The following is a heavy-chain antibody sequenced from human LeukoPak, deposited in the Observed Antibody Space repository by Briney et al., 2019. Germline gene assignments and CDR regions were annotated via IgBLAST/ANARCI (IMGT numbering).Heavy chain of an antibody. J-gene: IGHJ4*02. Sequence: SETLSLTCTVSGGSITSSTYYWGWIRQPPGKGLEWIGSFYYSGSTYYNPSLQSRLAISVDTSKNQFSLRLSSVTAADTAVYYCWSYCSFWRQTPIDYWGQGTLVTVS. CDR3: WSYCSFWRQTPIDY. CDR2: FYYSGST. CDR1: GGSITSSTYY. V-gene: IGHV4-39*01. D-gene: IGHD2-15*01.